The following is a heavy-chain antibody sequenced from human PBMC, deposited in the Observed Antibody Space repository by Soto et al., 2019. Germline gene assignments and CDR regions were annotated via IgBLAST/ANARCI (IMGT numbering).Heavy chain of an antibody. CDR1: GYTLTHYY. J-gene: IGHJ4*02. D-gene: IGHD5-12*01. V-gene: IGHV1-46*01. CDR3: ARNGQTYDYYFFDN. Sequence: QVQLVQSGAEVKKPGASVKVSCKASGYTLTHYYMHWVRQAPGQGREWVGVINPSTLVTSYAQKFQGRVTMTRDTSTSTVYMELNSLISEDTAVYYCARNGQTYDYYFFDNWGQGTLVTVSS. CDR2: INPSTLVT.